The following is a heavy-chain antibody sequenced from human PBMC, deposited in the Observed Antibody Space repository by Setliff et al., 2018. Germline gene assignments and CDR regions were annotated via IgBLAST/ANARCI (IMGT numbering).Heavy chain of an antibody. Sequence: SVKVSCKASGGTFRNYGISWVRQAPGQGLEWMGGTIPVFGTTDYSQKFQGRVTIITDESTSTAFMQLSSLRCEDTAVYYCVREGVDTRSSTDYRYYMDVWGKGTTVTVSS. CDR1: GGTFRNYG. D-gene: IGHD5-18*01. J-gene: IGHJ6*03. CDR3: VREGVDTRSSTDYRYYMDV. V-gene: IGHV1-69*05. CDR2: TIPVFGTT.